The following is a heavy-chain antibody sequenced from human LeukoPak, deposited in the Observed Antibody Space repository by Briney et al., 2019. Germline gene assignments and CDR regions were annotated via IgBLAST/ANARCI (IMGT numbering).Heavy chain of an antibody. CDR3: ARAGHRSSSWTVWLHAYFDY. J-gene: IGHJ4*02. D-gene: IGHD6-13*01. CDR1: GFTFSSYS. Sequence: GGSLTLSCAASGFTFSSYSMNWVRQAPGKGLEWVSSISSSSSYIYYAHPVKGRFPISRDNAKNSLYPQMNSLRAEDTAVYYCARAGHRSSSWTVWLHAYFDYWGQGTLVTVSS. V-gene: IGHV3-21*01. CDR2: ISSSSSYI.